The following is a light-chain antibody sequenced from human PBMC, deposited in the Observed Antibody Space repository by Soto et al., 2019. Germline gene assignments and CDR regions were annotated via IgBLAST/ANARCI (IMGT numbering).Light chain of an antibody. Sequence: EIVVTQSPATLSVSPGERATLSCRASQSVSSNLAWYQQKPGQAPRLLIYGASTRATGIPARFSGSGSGTDFTLTISSLQPEDVATYYCQKYDSALGTFGQGTKVDIK. CDR1: QSVSSN. J-gene: IGKJ1*01. CDR2: GAS. CDR3: QKYDSALGT. V-gene: IGKV3-15*01.